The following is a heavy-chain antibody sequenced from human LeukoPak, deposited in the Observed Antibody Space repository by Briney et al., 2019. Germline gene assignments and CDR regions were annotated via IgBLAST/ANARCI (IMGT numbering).Heavy chain of an antibody. J-gene: IGHJ4*02. Sequence: PGGSLRLSCAASGFTFNSYVKHWVRQAPGKGLEWVAVILFDGSNKYYADSVKGRFTISRDNSKNTLYLQVNSLRAEDTAVYYCAREGARRDGYNSGLDYWGQGTLVTVSS. CDR1: GFTFNSYV. CDR3: AREGARRDGYNSGLDY. V-gene: IGHV3-30*04. D-gene: IGHD5-24*01. CDR2: ILFDGSNK.